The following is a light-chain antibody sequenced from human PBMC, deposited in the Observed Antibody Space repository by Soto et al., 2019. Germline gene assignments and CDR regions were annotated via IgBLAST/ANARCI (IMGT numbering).Light chain of an antibody. CDR1: QSVLNNSNTKNY. Sequence: DIVLTQSPDSLAVSLGERATINCKSSQSVLNNSNTKNYLAWYQQKPGQTPKLLIYWASTRESGVPDRVSGSGSGTDFTLTISSLQAEDLAVYYSHQYYSTPQTFRQGTEVEIK. CDR3: HQYYSTPQT. CDR2: WAS. J-gene: IGKJ1*01. V-gene: IGKV4-1*01.